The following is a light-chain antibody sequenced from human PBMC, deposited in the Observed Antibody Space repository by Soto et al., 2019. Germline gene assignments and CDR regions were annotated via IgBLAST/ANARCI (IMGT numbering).Light chain of an antibody. CDR1: QSISSL. V-gene: IGKV1-39*01. J-gene: IGKJ1*01. Sequence: DIQMTQSPFSLSASVGHRGTITCRASQSISSLLDWYQQKPGKAPKLLIYAASSLQSGVPSRFSGSGSGTDFTLTISSLQPEDFATYYCQQSYSTPPTFGQGTKVDIK. CDR2: AAS. CDR3: QQSYSTPPT.